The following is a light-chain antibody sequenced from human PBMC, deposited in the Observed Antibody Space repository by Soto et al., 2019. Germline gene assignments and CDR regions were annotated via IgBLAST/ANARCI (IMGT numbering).Light chain of an antibody. CDR3: YSYAGSSTFVL. V-gene: IGLV2-23*02. CDR1: SSDVGSYHL. J-gene: IGLJ2*01. Sequence: QSALTQPASVSGSPGQSITISCTGTSSDVGSYHLVSWYQQHPGKTPKLMIYEVSKRPSGVSNRFSGSKSGNTASLTISGLQAEDEADYYCYSYAGSSTFVLFGGGTKLTVL. CDR2: EVS.